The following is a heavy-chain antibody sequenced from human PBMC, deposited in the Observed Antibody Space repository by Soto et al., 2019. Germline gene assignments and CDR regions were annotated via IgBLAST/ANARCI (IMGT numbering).Heavy chain of an antibody. Sequence: ESLKISCKGSGYSFAGYWITWVRQKPGKGLEWMGRIDPSDSQTYYSPSFRGHVTISVTKSITTVFLQWSSLRASDTAMYYCARQIYDSDTGPNFQYYFDSWGQGTPVTVSS. D-gene: IGHD3-22*01. CDR1: GYSFAGYW. V-gene: IGHV5-10-1*01. CDR2: IDPSDSQT. CDR3: ARQIYDSDTGPNFQYYFDS. J-gene: IGHJ4*02.